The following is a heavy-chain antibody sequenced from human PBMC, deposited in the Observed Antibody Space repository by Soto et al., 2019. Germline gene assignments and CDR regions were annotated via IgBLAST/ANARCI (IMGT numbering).Heavy chain of an antibody. CDR3: ARALTSAAGLYFDY. D-gene: IGHD6-13*01. V-gene: IGHV4-4*07. Sequence: QVQLQESGPGLVKPSETLSLTCTVSGDSISSYYWSWIRQPAGKGMEWIGRIHTTDNTNNNPSLRSRVTMSVDTSNNQFSLKLTSLTAADTAVYYCARALTSAAGLYFDYWGQGTLVTVSS. CDR1: GDSISSYY. CDR2: IHTTDNT. J-gene: IGHJ4*02.